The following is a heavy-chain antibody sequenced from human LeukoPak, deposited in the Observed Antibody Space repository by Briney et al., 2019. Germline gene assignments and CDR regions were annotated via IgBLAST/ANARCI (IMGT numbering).Heavy chain of an antibody. V-gene: IGHV3-48*04. CDR3: ARDRSIRFLEWANGDMDV. D-gene: IGHD3-3*01. Sequence: GGSLRLSCAASGFTFSSYSMNWVRQAPGNGLEWGSYISSSSTSINYADSVKGRFTISRDNAKNSLYLEMNSLRAEDTAVYYCARDRSIRFLEWANGDMDVWGKGTTVIVSS. CDR1: GFTFSSYS. CDR2: ISSSSTSI. J-gene: IGHJ6*03.